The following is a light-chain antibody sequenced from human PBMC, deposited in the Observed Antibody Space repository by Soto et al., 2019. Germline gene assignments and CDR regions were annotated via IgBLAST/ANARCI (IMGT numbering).Light chain of an antibody. CDR1: QSVSSN. CDR3: QQYYNWWT. CDR2: GAS. Sequence: IVMTQSPATLSVSPGERAALSCRASQSVSSNLAWYQQKPGQAPRLLIYGASTRVTGIPARFSGSGSGTEFTLTISSLQSEDFAVYHCQQYYNWWTFGQGTKVDIK. V-gene: IGKV3-15*01. J-gene: IGKJ1*01.